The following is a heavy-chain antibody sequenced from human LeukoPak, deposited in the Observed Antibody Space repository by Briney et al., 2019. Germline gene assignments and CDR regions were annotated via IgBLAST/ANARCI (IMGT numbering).Heavy chain of an antibody. CDR2: ISFDGSNK. CDR3: AKDPQPGYFDWSYPGY. CDR1: GFTFSSYG. D-gene: IGHD3-9*01. Sequence: GRSLRLSCAASGFTFSSYGLHWVRQAPGKGLEWVAVISFDGSNKYYADSVKGRFTISRDNSKNTLYLQMNSLRAEDTAVYYCAKDPQPGYFDWSYPGYWGQGTLVTVSS. V-gene: IGHV3-30*18. J-gene: IGHJ4*02.